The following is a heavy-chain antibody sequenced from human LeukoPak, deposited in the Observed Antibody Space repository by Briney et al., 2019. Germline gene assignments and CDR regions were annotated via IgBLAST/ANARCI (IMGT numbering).Heavy chain of an antibody. D-gene: IGHD5-18*01. V-gene: IGHV3-7*01. Sequence: GGSLRLSCAVSGFSFSSSWMSWARQAPGKGLEWVANIKQDGSEKYYVDSVKGRFTISRDNAKNSLYLQMNSLRAEDTAVYYCARDTAGFDFWGQGTLVTVSS. CDR3: ARDTAGFDF. CDR1: GFSFSSSW. CDR2: IKQDGSEK. J-gene: IGHJ4*02.